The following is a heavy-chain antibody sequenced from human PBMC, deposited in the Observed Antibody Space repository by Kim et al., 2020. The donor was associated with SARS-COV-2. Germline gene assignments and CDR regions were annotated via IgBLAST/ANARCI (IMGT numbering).Heavy chain of an antibody. CDR2: INSDGSTT. J-gene: IGHJ4*02. CDR3: ARDPDFSDSSGYRFGIDY. V-gene: IGHV3-74*01. D-gene: IGHD3-22*01. Sequence: GGSLRLSCAASGFTFRSYSMHWVRQAPGKGLVWVSRINSDGSTTVYADSVKGRFTISRDNAKNTVYLQMSSLRAEDTAVYYCARDPDFSDSSGYRFGIDYWGPGTLVTVSS. CDR1: GFTFRSYS.